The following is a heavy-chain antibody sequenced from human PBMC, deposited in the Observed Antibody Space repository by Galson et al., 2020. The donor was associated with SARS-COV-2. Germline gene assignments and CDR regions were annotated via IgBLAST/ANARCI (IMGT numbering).Heavy chain of an antibody. D-gene: IGHD3-22*01. J-gene: IGHJ2*01. V-gene: IGHV4-38-2*02. Sequence: SETLSLTCTVSGYSVSTTNYWGWVRQPPGGGLEWIGSVYPSGTTYYNPSLKSRVTISADTSKNQFSLRLDSVTAADTALYYCARQGVNMIVLVTVPGWYFDLWGRGTLVTVSS. CDR1: GYSVSTTNY. CDR3: ARQGVNMIVLVTVPGWYFDL. CDR2: VYPSGTT.